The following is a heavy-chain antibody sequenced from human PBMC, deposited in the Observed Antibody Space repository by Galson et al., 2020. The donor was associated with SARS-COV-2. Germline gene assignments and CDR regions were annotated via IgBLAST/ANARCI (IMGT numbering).Heavy chain of an antibody. CDR3: ARLTGNELVLRFLEWRYYMDV. D-gene: IGHD3-3*01. Sequence: ASVKVSCKASGYTFTSYGISWVRQAPGQGLEWMGWISAYNGNTNYAQKLQGRVTMTTDTSTSTAYMELRSLRSDDTAVYYCARLTGNELVLRFLEWRYYMDVWGKGTTVTVSS. J-gene: IGHJ6*03. V-gene: IGHV1-18*01. CDR1: GYTFTSYG. CDR2: ISAYNGNT.